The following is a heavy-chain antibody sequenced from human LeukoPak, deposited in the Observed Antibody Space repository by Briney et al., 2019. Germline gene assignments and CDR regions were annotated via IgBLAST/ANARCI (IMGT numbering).Heavy chain of an antibody. J-gene: IGHJ6*02. CDR1: GGSFSGYY. V-gene: IGHV4-34*01. Sequence: SETLSLTCAVYGGSFSGYYWSWIRQPPGKGLEWIGEINHSGSTNYNPSLKSRVTISVDTSKNQFSLKLSSVTAADTAVYYCARSPLIVVVPAAKNYYYYGTDVWGQGTTVTVSS. CDR2: INHSGST. D-gene: IGHD2-2*01. CDR3: ARSPLIVVVPAAKNYYYYGTDV.